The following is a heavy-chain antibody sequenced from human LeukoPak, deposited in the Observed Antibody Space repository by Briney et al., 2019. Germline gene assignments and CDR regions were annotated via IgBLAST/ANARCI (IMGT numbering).Heavy chain of an antibody. D-gene: IGHD2-2*01. J-gene: IGHJ6*02. CDR1: GFTFSSYS. CDR2: ISSSSSYI. CDR3: ARVLVDCSSTSCYFWGYYYYGMDV. V-gene: IGHV3-21*01. Sequence: GGSLRLSCAASGFTFSSYSMNWVRQAPGKGLEWVSSISSSSSYIYYADSVKGRFTISRDNAKNSLYLQMNSLRAEDTAVYYCARVLVDCSSTSCYFWGYYYYGMDVWGQGTTVTVSS.